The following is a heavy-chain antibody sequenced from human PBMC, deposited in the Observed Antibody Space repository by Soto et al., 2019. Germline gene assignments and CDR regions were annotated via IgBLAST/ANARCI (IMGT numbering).Heavy chain of an antibody. D-gene: IGHD6-6*01. V-gene: IGHV3-23*01. J-gene: IGHJ3*02. CDR3: AKDPSCIATRDGAFDI. CDR1: GFTFSSYA. Sequence: GGSLRLSCAASGFTFSSYAMSWVRQAPGKGLEWVSAISGSGGSTYYADSVKGRFTISRDNSKNTLYLQMNSLRAEDTAVYYEAKDPSCIATRDGAFDIWGQGTMVTVSS. CDR2: ISGSGGST.